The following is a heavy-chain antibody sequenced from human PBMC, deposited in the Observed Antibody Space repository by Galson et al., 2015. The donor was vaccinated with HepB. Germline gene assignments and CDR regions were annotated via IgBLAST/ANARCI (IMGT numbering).Heavy chain of an antibody. Sequence: SLRLSCAASGFRFNDYAMDWVRQAPGKGLEWVAAISYDGSRRFYADSVKGRFTISRDNSENTLYLEMNSLRVDETAVYYCARDRVRETFDYWGQGTLVTVSS. D-gene: IGHD1-26*01. J-gene: IGHJ4*02. CDR1: GFRFNDYA. CDR2: ISYDGSRR. V-gene: IGHV3-30*01. CDR3: ARDRVRETFDY.